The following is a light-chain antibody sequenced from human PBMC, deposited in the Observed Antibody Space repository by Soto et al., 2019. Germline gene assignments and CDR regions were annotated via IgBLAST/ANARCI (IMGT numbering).Light chain of an antibody. CDR1: QPISTY. Sequence: DIQMTQSPSSLSASVGDRVTITCRASQPISTYLNWYQQRPGKAPRLLIHAASTLHSGVPSRFSGSGSWTDFTLTISSLQPEDFATYFCQQSYRTPPDTFGQGTKVDIK. J-gene: IGKJ2*01. CDR2: AAS. CDR3: QQSYRTPPDT. V-gene: IGKV1-39*01.